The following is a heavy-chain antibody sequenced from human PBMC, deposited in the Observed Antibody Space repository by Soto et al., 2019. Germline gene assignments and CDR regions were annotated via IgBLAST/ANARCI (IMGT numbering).Heavy chain of an antibody. CDR2: INADSGKT. Sequence: ASVKVSCKASGYTFTSYVMHWVRQAPGQRLEWMGWINADSGKTKYSQGFQDRVTITRDISATTTYMELRSLSSEDTAVYFCARDYLVVPHRVIDYWGQGTLVTVSS. CDR3: ARDYLVVPHRVIDY. CDR1: GYTFTSYV. D-gene: IGHD2-2*01. J-gene: IGHJ4*02. V-gene: IGHV1-3*01.